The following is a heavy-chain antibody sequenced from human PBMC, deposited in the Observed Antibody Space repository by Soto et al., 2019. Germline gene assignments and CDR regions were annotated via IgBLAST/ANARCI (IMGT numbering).Heavy chain of an antibody. Sequence: QLQLQESGPGLVKPSETLSLTCNASGGSISSTSYAWGWIRQSPGKGLEWIGTIAYSGTIYYNRSLKSRITITGDTSKNQISLKLSSVTAADTAVYYCARHVHNQGYEYYFDSWGQGTLVTVSS. CDR1: GGSISSTSYA. J-gene: IGHJ4*02. V-gene: IGHV4-39*01. CDR3: ARHVHNQGYEYYFDS. D-gene: IGHD3-3*01. CDR2: IAYSGTI.